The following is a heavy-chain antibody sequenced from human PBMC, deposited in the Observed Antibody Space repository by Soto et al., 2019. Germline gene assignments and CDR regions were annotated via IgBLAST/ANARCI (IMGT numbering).Heavy chain of an antibody. V-gene: IGHV1-18*01. CDR1: GYTLSSYC. CDR2: ISAYNGNT. Sequence: GPVEVSCKASGYTLSSYCISWVPQAPGQGLEWMGWISAYNGNTNYAQKLQGRVTMTTDTSTSTAYMELRSLRSDDTAVYYCARVRLRGSGDYWGQGTLVTVSS. CDR3: ARVRLRGSGDY. J-gene: IGHJ4*02. D-gene: IGHD3-16*01.